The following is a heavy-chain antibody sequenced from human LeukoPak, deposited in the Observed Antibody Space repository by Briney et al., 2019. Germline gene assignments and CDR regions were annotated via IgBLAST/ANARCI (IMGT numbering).Heavy chain of an antibody. J-gene: IGHJ4*02. V-gene: IGHV1-2*02. Sequence: ASVKVSCKASGYTFTAYYIHWLRQAPGQGLEWMGWINPNSGATKYAQKFQGRVTMTRDTSISTAYMELSRLRSDDTAVYYCARASLPYSSGWYCDYWGQGTLVTVSS. CDR3: ARASLPYSSGWYCDY. D-gene: IGHD6-19*01. CDR1: GYTFTAYY. CDR2: INPNSGAT.